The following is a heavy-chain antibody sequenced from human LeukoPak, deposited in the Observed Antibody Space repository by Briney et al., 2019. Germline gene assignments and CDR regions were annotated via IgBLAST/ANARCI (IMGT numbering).Heavy chain of an antibody. V-gene: IGHV4-61*02. Sequence: PSQTLSLTXTVSGGSISSGSYYWSWIRQPAGKGLEWIGRIYTSGSTNYNPSLKSRVTISVDTSKNQFSLKLSSVTAADTAVYYCARGSSYGSSGYQYWGQGTLVTVSS. CDR2: IYTSGST. J-gene: IGHJ4*02. D-gene: IGHD3-22*01. CDR1: GGSISSGSYY. CDR3: ARGSSYGSSGYQY.